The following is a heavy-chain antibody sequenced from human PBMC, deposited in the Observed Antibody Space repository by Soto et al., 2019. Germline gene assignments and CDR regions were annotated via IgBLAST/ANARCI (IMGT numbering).Heavy chain of an antibody. CDR2: IYYSGST. V-gene: IGHV4-31*03. J-gene: IGHJ4*02. Sequence: LSLTCTVSGGSISSGGYYWSWIRQHPGKGLEWIGYIYYSGSTYYNPSLKSRVTISVDTSKNQFSLKLSSVTAAGTAVYYCARGEGYYDSSGYYYGAPLANYWGQGTLVTVSS. CDR3: ARGEGYYDSSGYYYGAPLANY. D-gene: IGHD3-22*01. CDR1: GGSISSGGYY.